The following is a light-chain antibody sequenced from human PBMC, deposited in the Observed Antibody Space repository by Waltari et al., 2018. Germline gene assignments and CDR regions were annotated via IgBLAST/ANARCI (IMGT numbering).Light chain of an antibody. CDR3: ASYTTSSTGV. CDR2: EVS. V-gene: IGLV2-14*01. J-gene: IGLJ3*02. Sequence: QSALTQPASVSGSPGQSITISCTGTSSDIGAYNYVSWYQQYPGKAPKLMVYEVSHRPSGVSDRFSGSKSGNTASLTISGLQAEDEADYYCASYTTSSTGVFGGGTKLTVL. CDR1: SSDIGAYNY.